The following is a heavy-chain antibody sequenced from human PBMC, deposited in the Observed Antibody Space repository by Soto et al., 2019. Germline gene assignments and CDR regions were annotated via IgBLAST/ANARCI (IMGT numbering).Heavy chain of an antibody. CDR3: SREDEFWTGYLAY. CDR1: GGSINGHY. J-gene: IGHJ4*02. D-gene: IGHD3-3*01. Sequence: SETLSLTCTVSGGSINGHYWSWIRQPPGRGLEWIGYIYHTGTTHYDPSLKSRVTISVEKSKNQFSLSLNSVTAADTAVYYCSREDEFWTGYLAYWGQGTLVTVSS. CDR2: IYHTGTT. V-gene: IGHV4-59*11.